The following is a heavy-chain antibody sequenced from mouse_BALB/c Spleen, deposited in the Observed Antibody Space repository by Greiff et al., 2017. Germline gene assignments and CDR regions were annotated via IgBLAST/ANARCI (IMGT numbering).Heavy chain of an antibody. V-gene: IGHV14-3*02. D-gene: IGHD4-1*01. CDR2: IDPANGNT. CDR3: ARANSDWYFDV. CDR1: GFNIKDSY. J-gene: IGHJ1*01. Sequence: VQLKQSGAELVKPGASVKLSCTASGFNIKDSYMHWVKQRPEQGLEWIGRIDPANGNTKYDPKFQGKATITADTSSNTAYLQLSSLTSEDTAVYYCARANSDWYFDVWGAGTTVTVSS.